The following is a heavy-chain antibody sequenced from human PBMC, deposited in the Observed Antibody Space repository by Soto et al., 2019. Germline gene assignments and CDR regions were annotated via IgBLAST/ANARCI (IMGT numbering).Heavy chain of an antibody. CDR2: IYKNGNA. V-gene: IGHV4-31*03. CDR3: ARAAGRTPLDY. CDR1: GAPMTSDGYY. J-gene: IGHJ4*02. Sequence: VQLQESGPGLVRPSQTLSLTCTVSGAPMTSDGYYWSWIRQHPGKGLEWIGYIYKNGNAYYNPSLSSRPTISVDTCKNQFSLNLSSVTAADTAVYYCARAAGRTPLDYWGQGTLVTVSS. D-gene: IGHD6-25*01.